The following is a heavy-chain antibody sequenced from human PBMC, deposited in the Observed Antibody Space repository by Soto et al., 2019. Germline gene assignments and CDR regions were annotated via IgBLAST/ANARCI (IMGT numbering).Heavy chain of an antibody. D-gene: IGHD2-15*01. J-gene: IGHJ3*02. CDR1: GFSLSTSGVG. CDR3: AHRHCSGGSCYPVLAFDI. CDR2: IYWNDDK. Sequence: QITLKESGPTLVKPTQTLTLTCTFSGFSLSTSGVGVGWIRQPPGKALEWLALIYWNDDKRYSPSLKSRLTITKDTSKNQVVLTMTNMDPVDTATYYCAHRHCSGGSCYPVLAFDIWGQGTMVTASS. V-gene: IGHV2-5*01.